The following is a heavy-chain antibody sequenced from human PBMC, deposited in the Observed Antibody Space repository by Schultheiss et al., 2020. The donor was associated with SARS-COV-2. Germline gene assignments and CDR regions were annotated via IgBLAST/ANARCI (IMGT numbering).Heavy chain of an antibody. CDR1: GFTFSSYW. D-gene: IGHD1-26*01. CDR2: VSSSSGYI. V-gene: IGHV3-21*01. J-gene: IGHJ6*02. CDR3: ARDQAPSGGSYWGSGRGMDV. Sequence: GGSLRLSCAASGFTFSSYWMHWVRQAPGKGLVWVSSVSSSSGYIYYADSVKGRFTISRDNAKNSLYLQMNSLRAEDTAVYYCARDQAPSGGSYWGSGRGMDVWGQGTTVTVSS.